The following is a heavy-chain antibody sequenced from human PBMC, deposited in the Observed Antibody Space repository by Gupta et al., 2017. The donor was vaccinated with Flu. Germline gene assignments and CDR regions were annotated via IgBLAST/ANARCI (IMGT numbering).Heavy chain of an antibody. Sequence: YYGAWIRQSPGKGPEWIGSGFHSGTTYYSPSLQSRVTISVDTSKNQFSLKVNSVTAADTAVYYCASAIRRPVGPFGDWGQGTLVTVSS. CDR3: ASAIRRPVGPFGD. CDR1: YY. CDR2: GFHSGTT. J-gene: IGHJ4*02. D-gene: IGHD2-21*01. V-gene: IGHV4-39*01.